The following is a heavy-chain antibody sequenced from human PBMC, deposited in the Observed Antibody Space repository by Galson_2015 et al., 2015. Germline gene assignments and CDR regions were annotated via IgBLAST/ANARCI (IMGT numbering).Heavy chain of an antibody. CDR2: ITGSGGST. CDR1: GFTFTNYA. CDR3: AKGRWQRSWYFNN. D-gene: IGHD6-13*01. J-gene: IGHJ4*02. Sequence: SLRLSCAASGFTFTNYAMSWVRQAPGKGLEWVSAITGSGGSTYYADSVKGRSTISRDNSKNTLYLQMSSLRAEDTAVYYCAKGRWQRSWYFNNWGQGTLVTVSS. V-gene: IGHV3-23*01.